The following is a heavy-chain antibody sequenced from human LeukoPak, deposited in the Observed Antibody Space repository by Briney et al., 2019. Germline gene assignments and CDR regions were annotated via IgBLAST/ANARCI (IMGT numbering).Heavy chain of an antibody. J-gene: IGHJ4*02. Sequence: GGSLRLSCAASGFTFSGSAMHWVRQASGKGLEWVGRIRSKANSYATAYAASVKGRFTISRDDSKNTAYLQMNSLKTEDTAVYYCTRGPYYDFWSGQGGGFDYWGQGTLVTVSS. CDR1: GFTFSGSA. CDR2: IRSKANSYAT. V-gene: IGHV3-73*01. D-gene: IGHD3-3*01. CDR3: TRGPYYDFWSGQGGGFDY.